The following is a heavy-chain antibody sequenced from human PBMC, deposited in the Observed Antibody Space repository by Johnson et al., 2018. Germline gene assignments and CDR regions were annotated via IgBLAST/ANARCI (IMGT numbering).Heavy chain of an antibody. CDR1: GGPISSYY. D-gene: IGHD6-6*01. V-gene: IGHV4-59*08. Sequence: QVQLQESGPGLVKPSETLSLTCTVSGGPISSYYWSWIRQPPGKGLEWIGYIFSSGGTNYNPSLKSRVTISVDTSKNQFSLKLSSVTAADTAVYYCASSRHDALDIWGQGTMVTVSS. CDR2: IFSSGGT. J-gene: IGHJ3*02. CDR3: ASSRHDALDI.